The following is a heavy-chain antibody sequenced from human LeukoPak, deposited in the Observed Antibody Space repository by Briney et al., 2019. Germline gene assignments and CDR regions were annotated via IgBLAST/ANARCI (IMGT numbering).Heavy chain of an antibody. Sequence: GGSLRLSCAASGFTFSSFWMIWVRQAPGKGLEWVGRIKSKTDGGTTDYAAPVKGRFTISRDDSKNTLYLQMNSLKTEDTAVYYCTTDALDLPGFDYWGQGTLVTVSS. CDR3: TTDALDLPGFDY. CDR1: GFTFSSFW. J-gene: IGHJ4*02. CDR2: IKSKTDGGTT. V-gene: IGHV3-15*01.